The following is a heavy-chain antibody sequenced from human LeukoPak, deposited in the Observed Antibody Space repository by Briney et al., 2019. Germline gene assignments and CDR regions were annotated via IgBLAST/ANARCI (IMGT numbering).Heavy chain of an antibody. J-gene: IGHJ4*02. CDR1: GGTFSSYA. CDR3: ARARIAVAGFDY. V-gene: IGHV1-69*01. Sequence: AVKVSCKASGGTFSSYAISWVRQAPGQGLEWMGGIIPIFGTANYAQKFQGRVTITADESTSTAYMELSSLRSEDTAVYYCARARIAVAGFDYWGQGTLVTVSS. D-gene: IGHD6-19*01. CDR2: IIPIFGTA.